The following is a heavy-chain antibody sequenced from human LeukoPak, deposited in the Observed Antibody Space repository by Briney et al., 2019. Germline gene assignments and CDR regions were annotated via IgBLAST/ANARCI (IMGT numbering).Heavy chain of an antibody. CDR3: ARVSDFWSGYYIDYFDY. CDR1: GFTFSSYS. Sequence: GGSLRLSCAASGFTFSSYSMNWVRQAPGKGLEWVSSISSSSSYIYYADSVKGRFTISRDNAKNSLYPQMNSLRAEDTAVYYCARVSDFWSGYYIDYFDYWGQGTLVTVSS. D-gene: IGHD3-3*01. CDR2: ISSSSSYI. J-gene: IGHJ4*02. V-gene: IGHV3-21*01.